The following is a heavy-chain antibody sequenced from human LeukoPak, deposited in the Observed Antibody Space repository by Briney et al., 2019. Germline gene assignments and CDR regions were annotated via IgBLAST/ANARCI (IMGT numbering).Heavy chain of an antibody. D-gene: IGHD3-22*01. Sequence: SGGSLRLSCAASGFTFSDYYMGWIRQAPGKGLEWVSYISSSDSTIYYADSVKGRFTISRDNAKNSLYLQMNSLRAEETAMYYCARGWYYYDSSGYYYFDYWGQGTLVTVSS. CDR2: ISSSDSTI. CDR1: GFTFSDYY. CDR3: ARGWYYYDSSGYYYFDY. J-gene: IGHJ4*02. V-gene: IGHV3-11*04.